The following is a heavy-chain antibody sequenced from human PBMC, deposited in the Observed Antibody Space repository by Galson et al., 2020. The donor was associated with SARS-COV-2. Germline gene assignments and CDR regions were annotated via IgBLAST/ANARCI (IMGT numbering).Heavy chain of an antibody. D-gene: IGHD4-17*01. J-gene: IGHJ6*02. CDR1: EASMTSYY. CDR3: ARDPAPLYGDNYYCGLDG. CDR2: ISYSGST. V-gene: IGHV4-59*01. Sequence: ETSHTLSLTFSLSEASMTSYYWNWIRQPPGKGLEWIGSISYSGSTNYNPSLRSRVTMLVDLSMNQFSLRLTSVTAADTAVYYCARDPAPLYGDNYYCGLDGWGRGTTVTVSS.